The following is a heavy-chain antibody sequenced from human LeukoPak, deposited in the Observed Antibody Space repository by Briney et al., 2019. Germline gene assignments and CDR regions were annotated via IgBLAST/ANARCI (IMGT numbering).Heavy chain of an antibody. D-gene: IGHD3-22*01. CDR2: IYYTGST. CDR3: ARDDSSGYGWVGSFDY. J-gene: IGHJ4*02. CDR1: SGSINNYY. V-gene: IGHV4-59*01. Sequence: PSETLSLTCTVSSGSINNYYLSWVRQPPGKGLEWIGYIYYTGSTNYNPSLKSRVTISVDTSKNQFSLKLTSVTAADTAVYYCARDDSSGYGWVGSFDYWGQGTLVTVSS.